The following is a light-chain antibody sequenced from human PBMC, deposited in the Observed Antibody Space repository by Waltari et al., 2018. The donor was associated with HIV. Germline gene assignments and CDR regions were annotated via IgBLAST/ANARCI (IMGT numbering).Light chain of an antibody. CDR2: SNN. CDR1: NSNIGSNS. CDR3: AAWDDSRNGEVI. Sequence: QSVLTQPPSASGTPGQRVTISCSGRNSNIGSNSVNWYQQVPGTAPKLLIYSNNQRPSGVPDRFSGSKSGNSASLAISGLRSEDEADYYCAAWDDSRNGEVIFGG. V-gene: IGLV1-44*01. J-gene: IGLJ2*01.